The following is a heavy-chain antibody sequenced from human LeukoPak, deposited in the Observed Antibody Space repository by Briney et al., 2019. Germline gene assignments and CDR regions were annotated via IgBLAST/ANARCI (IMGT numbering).Heavy chain of an antibody. Sequence: ASVKVSCKASGYTFTSYYMHWVRQAPGQGLEWMGIINPSGGSTSYAQKFQGRVTMTRDTSTSTVYMELSSLRSEDTAVYYCAAEAPYGGSRTYDAFDIWGQGTMVTVSS. CDR1: GYTFTSYY. CDR2: INPSGGST. V-gene: IGHV1-46*01. D-gene: IGHD1-26*01. J-gene: IGHJ3*02. CDR3: AAEAPYGGSRTYDAFDI.